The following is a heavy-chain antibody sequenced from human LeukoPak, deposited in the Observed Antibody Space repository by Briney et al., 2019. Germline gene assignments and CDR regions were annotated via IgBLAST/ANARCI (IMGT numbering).Heavy chain of an antibody. V-gene: IGHV3-49*04. CDR2: IRSTISGGTT. CDR1: GFNFGDFA. Sequence: GGSLRLSCTVSGFNFGDFAMSWVRQAPGKGLEWLGFIRSTISGGTTDYAASVKGRFTISRDDSKSIAYLQMNSLKTEDTAMYYCTRDYPASFDVWGQGTLVTVSS. J-gene: IGHJ3*01. CDR3: TRDYPASFDV.